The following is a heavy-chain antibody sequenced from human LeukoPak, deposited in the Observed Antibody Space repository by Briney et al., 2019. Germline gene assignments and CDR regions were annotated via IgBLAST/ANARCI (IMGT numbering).Heavy chain of an antibody. CDR2: ISSSSSYI. CDR1: GFTFSSYS. Sequence: GSLRLSCAASGFTFSSYSMNWVRQAPGKGLEWVSSISSSSSYIYYADSVKGRFTISRDNAKNSLYLQMNSLRAEDTAVYYCASFDTGTTALDYWGQGTLVTVSS. J-gene: IGHJ4*02. V-gene: IGHV3-21*01. CDR3: ASFDTGTTALDY. D-gene: IGHD1-7*01.